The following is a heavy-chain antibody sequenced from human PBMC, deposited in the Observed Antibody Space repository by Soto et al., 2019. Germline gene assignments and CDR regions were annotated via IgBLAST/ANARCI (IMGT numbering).Heavy chain of an antibody. Sequence: DVQLVESGGGLVQPGGSLRLSCAASGFTVSSNYMSWVRQAPGKGLEWVSVIYSGGSTYYADSVKGRFTISRHNSKNTLYLQTNSLRAEDTAVYYCAREVGHGWFDPWGQGTLVTVSS. CDR1: GFTVSSNY. CDR2: IYSGGST. CDR3: AREVGHGWFDP. J-gene: IGHJ5*02. V-gene: IGHV3-53*04.